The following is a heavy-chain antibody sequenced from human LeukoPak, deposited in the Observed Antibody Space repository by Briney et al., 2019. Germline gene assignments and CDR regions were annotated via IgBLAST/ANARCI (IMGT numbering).Heavy chain of an antibody. CDR1: GGSISSSNW. CDR2: IYHSGST. J-gene: IGHJ4*02. Sequence: SETLSLTCAVSGGSISSSNWWSWVRQPPGKGLEWIGEIYHSGSTNYNPSLKSRVTISVDKSKNQFSLKLSSVTAADTAVYYCTALRGYSYGLDYWGQGTLVTVSS. D-gene: IGHD5-18*01. CDR3: TALRGYSYGLDY. V-gene: IGHV4-4*02.